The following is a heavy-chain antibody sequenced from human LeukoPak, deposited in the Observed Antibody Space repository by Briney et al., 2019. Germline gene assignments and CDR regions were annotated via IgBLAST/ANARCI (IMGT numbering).Heavy chain of an antibody. CDR2: INHSGST. J-gene: IGHJ6*03. CDR3: ARDPPRKWTRVKYSYGEYYMDV. Sequence: PSETLSLTCAVYGGSFSGYYWSWIRQPPGKGLEWIGEINHSGSTNYNPSLKSRVTISVDTSKNQFSLKLSSVSAADTAVYYCARDPPRKWTRVKYSYGEYYMDVWGKGTTVTVSS. V-gene: IGHV4-34*01. CDR1: GGSFSGYY. D-gene: IGHD5-18*01.